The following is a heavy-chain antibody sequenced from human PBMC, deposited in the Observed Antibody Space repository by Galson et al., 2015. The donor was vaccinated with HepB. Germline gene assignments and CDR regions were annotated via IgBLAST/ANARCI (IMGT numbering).Heavy chain of an antibody. J-gene: IGHJ4*02. V-gene: IGHV1-18*04. CDR2: ISAYNGNT. CDR3: ATYGTYYYDSSGPSLALNFDY. Sequence: SVKVSCKASGYTFTSYGISWVRQAPGQGLEWMGWISAYNGNTNYAQKLQGRVTMTTDASTNTAYMELSSLRSEDTAVYYCATYGTYYYDSSGPSLALNFDYWGQGTLVTVSS. CDR1: GYTFTSYG. D-gene: IGHD3-22*01.